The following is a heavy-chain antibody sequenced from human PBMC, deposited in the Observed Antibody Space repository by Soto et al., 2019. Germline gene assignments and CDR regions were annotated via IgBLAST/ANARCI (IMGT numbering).Heavy chain of an antibody. V-gene: IGHV4-59*12. D-gene: IGHD1-1*01. CDR1: GGSISNYF. CDR3: ARDAGTTGGGAFDI. CDR2: IYYSGSA. J-gene: IGHJ3*02. Sequence: QVHLQESGPGLLKPSETLSLTCTVSGGSISNYFWSWIRQPPGKGLEWIGYIYYSGSADYNPSLKSRVTISVDTSTNLCSLKLSSVTAADTAVYYCARDAGTTGGGAFDIWGQGTMVTVSS.